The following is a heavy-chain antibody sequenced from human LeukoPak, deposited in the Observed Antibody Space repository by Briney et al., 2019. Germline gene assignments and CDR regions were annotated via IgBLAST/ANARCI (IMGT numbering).Heavy chain of an antibody. V-gene: IGHV4-30-4*01. Sequence: PSETLSLTCTVSGDSVSNDDYFWSWTRQPPGEGLEWIGYIYYSAGTYYNPSLKSRVTMSIDTSRNQFSLRLSSVTAADTAVYSCGRGMRYSGSYVVEYWGQGTLVTVPS. J-gene: IGHJ4*02. CDR2: IYYSAGT. CDR3: GRGMRYSGSYVVEY. D-gene: IGHD1-26*01. CDR1: GDSVSNDDYF.